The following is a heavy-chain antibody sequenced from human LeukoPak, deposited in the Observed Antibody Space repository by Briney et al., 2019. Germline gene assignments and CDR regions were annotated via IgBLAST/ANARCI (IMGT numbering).Heavy chain of an antibody. CDR1: GGSISSYY. CDR3: ARFSYYGSGSYWGRPYYFDY. Sequence: PSETLSLTCTVSGGSISSYYWSWIRQPPGKGLEWIGYIYYSGSTNYNPSLKSRVTISVDTSKNQFSLKLSSVTAADTAVYYCARFSYYGSGSYWGRPYYFDYWGQGTLVTVSS. J-gene: IGHJ4*02. D-gene: IGHD3-10*01. CDR2: IYYSGST. V-gene: IGHV4-59*01.